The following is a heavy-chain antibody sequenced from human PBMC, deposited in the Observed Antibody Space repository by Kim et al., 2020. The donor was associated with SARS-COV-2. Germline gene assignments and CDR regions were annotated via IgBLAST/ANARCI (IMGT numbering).Heavy chain of an antibody. CDR3: AKDVWDYSGMDA. V-gene: IGHV3-23*01. J-gene: IGHJ6*02. CDR1: GFSLSNTA. Sequence: GGSLRLSCAVSGFSLSNTAMNWVRQAPGKGLEWVSAISGHGRDTYYGDSVKSRLTISRDTSKNTLYLQMNSLRAEDTAVYYCAKDVWDYSGMDAWGQGTT. CDR2: ISGHGRDT. D-gene: IGHD1-26*01.